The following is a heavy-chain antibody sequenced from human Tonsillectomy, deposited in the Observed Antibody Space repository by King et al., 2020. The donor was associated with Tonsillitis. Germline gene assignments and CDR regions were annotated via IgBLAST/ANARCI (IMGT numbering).Heavy chain of an antibody. D-gene: IGHD6-19*01. CDR3: ARCSSGWYNWFDP. J-gene: IGHJ5*02. Sequence: QLVQSGAEVKKPGASVKVSCKASGYTFTGYYMHWVRQAPGQGLEWMGWINPNSCGTNYAQKFQGRVTMTRDTSITTAYMELSSLRSDDTAVYYCARCSSGWYNWFDPWGQGTLVTVSS. V-gene: IGHV1-2*02. CDR2: INPNSCGT. CDR1: GYTFTGYY.